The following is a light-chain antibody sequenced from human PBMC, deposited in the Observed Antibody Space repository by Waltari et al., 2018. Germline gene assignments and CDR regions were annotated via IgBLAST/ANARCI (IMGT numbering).Light chain of an antibody. CDR3: MQALQTPST. J-gene: IGKJ5*01. V-gene: IGKV2-28*01. CDR1: QSLLHNNGYNY. CDR2: LGS. Sequence: DIVMTQSPLSLPVTPGEPASISCRSSQSLLHNNGYNYLDWYLQKPGQSPQLLIYLGSNRASGVPGRFSGSGSGTDFSLKISRVEAEDVGVYYCMQALQTPSTFGQGTRLEIK.